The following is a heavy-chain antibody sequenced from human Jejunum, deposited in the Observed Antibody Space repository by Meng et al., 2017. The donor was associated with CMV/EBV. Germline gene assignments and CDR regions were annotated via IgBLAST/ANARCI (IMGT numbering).Heavy chain of an antibody. CDR1: GYTFTNYD. V-gene: IGHV1-8*01. D-gene: IGHD2-2*01. CDR3: ARRPKYCTSASC. Sequence: SGYTFTNYDLNWVRQAPGQGLEWMGWVDPNSGNTAYAQKFQGRVTMTSNTSISTAYMELSSLRSEDTAVYYCARRPKYCTSASCWGQGTLVTVSS. CDR2: VDPNSGNT. J-gene: IGHJ4*02.